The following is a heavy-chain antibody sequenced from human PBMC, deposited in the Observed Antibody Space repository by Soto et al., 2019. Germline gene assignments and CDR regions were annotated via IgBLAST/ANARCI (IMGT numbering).Heavy chain of an antibody. CDR2: TYHSGSA. J-gene: IGHJ3*02. D-gene: IGHD2-21*02. Sequence: QVQLQESGPGLVKPSGTLSLTCAVSGGSVSSSNWWSWVRQSPGKGLEWMGETYHSGSAHYNPSLKSRATISLGKSKNQFSLRLTSVTAADTAVYYCARVPGVVVSADDAFDIWGPGTRVIVSS. CDR1: GGSVSSSNW. CDR3: ARVPGVVVSADDAFDI. V-gene: IGHV4-4*02.